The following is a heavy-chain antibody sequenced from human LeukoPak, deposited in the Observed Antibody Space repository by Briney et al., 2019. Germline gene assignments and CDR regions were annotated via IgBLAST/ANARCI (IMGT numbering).Heavy chain of an antibody. CDR2: ITGSSTYI. J-gene: IGHJ4*02. CDR1: GFTFSSYS. V-gene: IGHV3-21*01. CDR3: ARDLNFWSSYSTRGFDY. Sequence: KQGGSLRLSCAASGFTFSSYSMTWVRQAPGKGLEWVSSITGSSTYIDYADSVKGRFTISRDNAKNSLYLQMISLRAEDTAEYYCARDLNFWSSYSTRGFDYWGQGTLVTVSS. D-gene: IGHD3-3*01.